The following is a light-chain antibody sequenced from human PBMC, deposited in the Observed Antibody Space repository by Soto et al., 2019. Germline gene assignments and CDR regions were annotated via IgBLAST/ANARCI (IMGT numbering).Light chain of an antibody. V-gene: IGKV3-20*01. Sequence: EIVLTQSPGTLSLSPGEGAALSCRASQSVSNSNLAWYQQKPGQAPRLLIYGASSRATGIPDRFSGSGSGTDFTLTISSLQAEDVAVYYCQQYYSTPWTFGQGTKVDIK. CDR1: QSVSNSN. CDR3: QQYYSTPWT. J-gene: IGKJ1*01. CDR2: GAS.